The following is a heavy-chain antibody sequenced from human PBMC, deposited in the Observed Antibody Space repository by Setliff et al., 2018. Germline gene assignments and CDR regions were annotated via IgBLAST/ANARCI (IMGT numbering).Heavy chain of an antibody. V-gene: IGHV5-51*01. CDR1: GYSFTSYW. CDR3: ARSRSNFWSGYFNWFDP. J-gene: IGHJ5*02. Sequence: GESLTISCKGSGYSFTSYWIGWVRQMPGKGLEWMGIIYPGDSDTRYSPSFQGQVTISADKSISTAYLQWSSLKASDTAMYYCARSRSNFWSGYFNWFDPWGQGTLVTV. D-gene: IGHD3-3*01. CDR2: IYPGDSDT.